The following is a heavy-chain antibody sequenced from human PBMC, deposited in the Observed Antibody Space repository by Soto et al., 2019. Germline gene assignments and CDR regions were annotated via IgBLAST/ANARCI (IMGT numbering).Heavy chain of an antibody. Sequence: QVQLVESGGGVVQPGRSLRLSCAASGFTFSSYAMHWVRQAPGKGLEWVAVISYDGSNKYYADSVKGRFTISRDNSKNTLYLQMNSLRAEYTAVYYCARDSPDYGGNSGVFDYWGQGTLVTVSS. CDR1: GFTFSSYA. CDR3: ARDSPDYGGNSGVFDY. J-gene: IGHJ4*02. CDR2: ISYDGSNK. D-gene: IGHD4-17*01. V-gene: IGHV3-30-3*01.